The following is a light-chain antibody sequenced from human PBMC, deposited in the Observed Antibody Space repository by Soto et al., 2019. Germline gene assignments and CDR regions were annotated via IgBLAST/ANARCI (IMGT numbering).Light chain of an antibody. V-gene: IGKV3-15*01. J-gene: IGKJ1*01. CDR1: QSVSIN. CDR3: QQYNNWPGT. Sequence: EIVMTQSPATLSVSPGERATLSCTTSQSVSINLAWYQQKPGQAPRLLIYGASTRATGIPARFSGSGSGTDFTLTISSLQSEDFAVYYCQQYNNWPGTFGQGTKVEIK. CDR2: GAS.